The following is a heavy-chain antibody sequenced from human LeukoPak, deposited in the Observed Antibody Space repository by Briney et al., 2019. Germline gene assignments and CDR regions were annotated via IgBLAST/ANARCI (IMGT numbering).Heavy chain of an antibody. CDR1: AYTFTDSY. J-gene: IGHJ4*02. CDR3: GVKRIRGNPFDY. V-gene: IGHV1-2*02. Sequence: ASVEVSCKASAYTFTDSYVHWVRQAPGQGLEWMGWSHPSSGGAGYAPKFQGRVSMTGDASISTAHMQLTRLTFDDTAIYYCGVKRIRGNPFDYWGQGTLVTVSS. D-gene: IGHD2/OR15-2a*01. CDR2: SHPSSGGA.